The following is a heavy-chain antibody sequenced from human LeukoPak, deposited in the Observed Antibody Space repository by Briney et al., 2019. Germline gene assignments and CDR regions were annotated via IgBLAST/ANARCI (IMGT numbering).Heavy chain of an antibody. J-gene: IGHJ5*02. CDR3: ARDREAAAVS. CDR1: GFTFSSYS. CDR2: IWYDGSNK. V-gene: IGHV3-33*08. Sequence: PGGSLRLSCAASGFTFSSYSMNWVRQAPGKGLEWVAVIWYDGSNKYYADSVKGRFTISRDNSKNTLYLQMNSLRAEDTAVYYCARDREAAAVSWGQGTLVTVSS. D-gene: IGHD6-13*01.